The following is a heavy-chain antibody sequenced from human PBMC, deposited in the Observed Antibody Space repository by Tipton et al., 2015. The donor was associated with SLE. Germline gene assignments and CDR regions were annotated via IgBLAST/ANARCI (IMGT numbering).Heavy chain of an antibody. D-gene: IGHD1-26*01. Sequence: TLSLTCTVSGGSISSYYWSWIRQPPGKGLEWIGYIYYSGSTNYNPFLKSRVTISVDTSKNQFSLKLSSVTAADTAVYYCARGAGSYQEGFLDYWGQGTLVTVSS. CDR2: IYYSGST. CDR3: ARGAGSYQEGFLDY. J-gene: IGHJ4*02. V-gene: IGHV4-59*08. CDR1: GGSISSYY.